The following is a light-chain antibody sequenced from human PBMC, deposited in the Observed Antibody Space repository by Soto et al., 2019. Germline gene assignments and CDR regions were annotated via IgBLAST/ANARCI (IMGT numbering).Light chain of an antibody. CDR2: NNN. V-gene: IGLV1-47*02. CDR1: SSNIGSSY. Sequence: QSALTQPPSTSGTPGQRVTISCSVSSSNIGSSYVFWFQHLPGTAPKLLMYNNNQRPSGVPDRVSASKSGTSASLAISGLRSEDEADYYCVAWDDRVSGYVFGTGTKVTVL. J-gene: IGLJ1*01. CDR3: VAWDDRVSGYV.